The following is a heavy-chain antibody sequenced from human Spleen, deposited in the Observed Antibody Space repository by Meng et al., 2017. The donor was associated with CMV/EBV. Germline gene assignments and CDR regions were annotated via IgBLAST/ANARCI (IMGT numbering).Heavy chain of an antibody. J-gene: IGHJ5*02. V-gene: IGHV4-59*11. CDR2: IYHSGST. D-gene: IGHD2-15*01. CDR3: ARVPCGGGSCYYFDP. Sequence: SETLSLTCTVSGGSITSHYWSWIRQPPGKGLEWIGYIYHSGSTNYNPSLKSRVTISVDKSKNQFSLKLTSVTAADTAVYYCARVPCGGGSCYYFDPWGQGTLVTVSS. CDR1: GGSITSHY.